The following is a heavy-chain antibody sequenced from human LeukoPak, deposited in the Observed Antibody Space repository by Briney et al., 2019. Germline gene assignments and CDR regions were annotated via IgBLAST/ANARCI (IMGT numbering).Heavy chain of an antibody. CDR2: IYPGDSDT. J-gene: IGHJ4*02. CDR3: ARKSADYSNTLEY. D-gene: IGHD4-11*01. Sequence: PGESLKISCKGSGYIFTSYWIGWVRQMPGKGLEWMGIIYPGDSDTRYSPSFQGQVTLSADKSISAAYLQWSSLKASDTAMYYCARKSADYSNTLEYWGQGTLVTVSS. CDR1: GYIFTSYW. V-gene: IGHV5-51*01.